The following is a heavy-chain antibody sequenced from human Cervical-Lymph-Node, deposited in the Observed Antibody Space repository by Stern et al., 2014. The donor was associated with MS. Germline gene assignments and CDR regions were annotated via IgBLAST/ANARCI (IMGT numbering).Heavy chain of an antibody. Sequence: EVQLVESGGGLVQPGRSLRLSCAASGFAFDGYAMHWVRQAPGKGLEWLSGISWNSGTLTSADSVKGRFTISRENAKNSLFLQMNSLRLEDTAFYYCARTAIFGENWYFDLWGRGTLVTVSS. CDR2: ISWNSGTL. V-gene: IGHV3-9*01. CDR1: GFAFDGYA. CDR3: ARTAIFGENWYFDL. D-gene: IGHD3-3*01. J-gene: IGHJ2*01.